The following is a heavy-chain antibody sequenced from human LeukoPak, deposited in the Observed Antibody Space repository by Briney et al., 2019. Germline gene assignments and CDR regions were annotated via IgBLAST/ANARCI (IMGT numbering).Heavy chain of an antibody. Sequence: GGSLRLSCAASGFTVSNNYMSWVRQAPGKGLEWVSAIYGGGNTYYADSVKGIFTISRDNSKNTLYLQMNSLRAADTAVYYCARDKGTSYLSSFDYWGQGTLVTVSS. CDR2: IYGGGNT. CDR3: ARDKGTSYLSSFDY. D-gene: IGHD6-6*01. V-gene: IGHV3-66*01. CDR1: GFTVSNNY. J-gene: IGHJ4*02.